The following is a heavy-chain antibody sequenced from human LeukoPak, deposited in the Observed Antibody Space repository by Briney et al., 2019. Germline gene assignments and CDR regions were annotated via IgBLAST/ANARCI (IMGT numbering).Heavy chain of an antibody. D-gene: IGHD3-10*01. J-gene: IGHJ4*02. Sequence: PGGSLRLSCAASGFTFSSYAMHWVRQAPGKGLEWVAVISYDGSNKYYADSVKGRFTISRDNAKNSLYLQMNSLRAEDTALYYCAGGFGESRPIDYWGQGTLVTVSS. CDR3: AGGFGESRPIDY. CDR1: GFTFSSYA. CDR2: ISYDGSNK. V-gene: IGHV3-30-3*01.